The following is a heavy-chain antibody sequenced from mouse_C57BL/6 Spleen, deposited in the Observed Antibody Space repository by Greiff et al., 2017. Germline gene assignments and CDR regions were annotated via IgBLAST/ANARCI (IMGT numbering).Heavy chain of an antibody. CDR1: GFSLTSYG. V-gene: IGHV2-2*01. J-gene: IGHJ4*01. Sequence: QVQLKQSGPGLVQPSQSLSITCTVSGFSLTSYGVHWVRQSPGKGLEWLGVIWSGGSTDYNAAFISRLSISKDNSKSQVFFKMNSLQADDTAIYYCARNSRYYGSSYNYAMDYWGQGTSVTVSS. CDR3: ARNSRYYGSSYNYAMDY. D-gene: IGHD1-1*01. CDR2: IWSGGST.